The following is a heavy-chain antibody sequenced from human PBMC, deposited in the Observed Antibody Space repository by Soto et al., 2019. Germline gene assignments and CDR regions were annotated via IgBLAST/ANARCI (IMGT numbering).Heavy chain of an antibody. J-gene: IGHJ4*02. D-gene: IGHD6-13*01. Sequence: PGGSLRRSWAASGFTFSSYAMSWVRQAPGKGLEWVSAISGSGGSTYYADSVKGRFTISRDNSKNTLYLQMNSLRAEDTAVYYCAKATSTYSSSWFDYWGQGTLVTVSS. CDR3: AKATSTYSSSWFDY. CDR1: GFTFSSYA. CDR2: ISGSGGST. V-gene: IGHV3-23*01.